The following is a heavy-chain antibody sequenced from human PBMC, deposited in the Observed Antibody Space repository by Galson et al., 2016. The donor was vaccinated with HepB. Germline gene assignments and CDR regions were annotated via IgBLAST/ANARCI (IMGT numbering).Heavy chain of an antibody. CDR1: GYTFTNYD. CDR2: MNPNSGLS. V-gene: IGHV1-8*01. J-gene: IGHJ5*02. D-gene: IGHD3-16*02. Sequence: ASGYTFTNYDINWVRQATGHGLEWMGWMNPNSGLSGYAQKFQGRVTMTRNTSITTAYMELSSLRSEDTAVYYCARRYYDFVSGSSRKINWFDTWGQGTLVTVSS. CDR3: ARRYYDFVSGSSRKINWFDT.